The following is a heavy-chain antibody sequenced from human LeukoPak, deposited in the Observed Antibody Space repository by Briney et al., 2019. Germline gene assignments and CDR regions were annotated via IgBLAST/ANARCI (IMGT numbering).Heavy chain of an antibody. CDR1: GYTFTAYY. D-gene: IGHD2-15*01. CDR3: ARDPLIPYGYWFDP. CDR2: IKPNSGDT. V-gene: IGHV1-2*02. Sequence: ASVKVSCKASGYTFTAYYLHWLRQVPGLGLEYMGWIKPNSGDTNLAQRLQGRVTMTRDTSINTAYMELRSLRSDDTAVYYCARDPLIPYGYWFDPWGQGTLVTVSS. J-gene: IGHJ5*02.